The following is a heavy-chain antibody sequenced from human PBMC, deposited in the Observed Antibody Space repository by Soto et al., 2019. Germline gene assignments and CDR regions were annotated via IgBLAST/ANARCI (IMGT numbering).Heavy chain of an antibody. CDR2: INHSGST. CDR3: ARMGARGWELLYYYYGMDV. CDR1: VGSFSGYY. V-gene: IGHV4-34*01. Sequence: SETLSLTGAVYVGSFSGYYWSWIHQPPGKGLEWIGEINHSGSTNYNPSLKSRVTISVDTSKNQFSLKLSSVTAADTAVYYCARMGARGWELLYYYYGMDVWGQGTTVTV. D-gene: IGHD1-26*01. J-gene: IGHJ6*02.